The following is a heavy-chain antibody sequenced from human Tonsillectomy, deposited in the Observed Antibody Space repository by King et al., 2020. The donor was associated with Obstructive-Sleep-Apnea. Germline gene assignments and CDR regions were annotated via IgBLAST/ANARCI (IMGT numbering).Heavy chain of an antibody. CDR2: IYHSGST. CDR3: ARDGWYSSGWYVGNWFDP. J-gene: IGHJ5*02. Sequence: VQLQESGPGLVKPSETLSLTCTVSGYSISSGYYWGWIRQPPGKGLEWIGCIYHSGSTYYNPSLKSRVTISVDTSKNQFSLKLSSVTAADTAVYYCARDGWYSSGWYVGNWFDPWGQGTLVTVSS. CDR1: GYSISSGYY. V-gene: IGHV4-38-2*02. D-gene: IGHD6-19*01.